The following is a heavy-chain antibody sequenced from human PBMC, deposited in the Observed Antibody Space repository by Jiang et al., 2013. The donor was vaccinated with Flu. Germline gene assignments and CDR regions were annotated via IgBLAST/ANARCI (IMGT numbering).Heavy chain of an antibody. CDR2: IDWDDDK. J-gene: IGHJ4*02. CDR1: GFSLSTSSGMC. V-gene: IGHV2-70*01. Sequence: KPTQTLTLTCTFSGFSLSTSSGMCVSWIRQPPGKGLEWLALIDWDDDKYYSTSLKTRLTISKDTSKNQVVLTMTNMDPVDTATYYCTRHDYSKHIFDYWGQGTLVTVSS. CDR3: TRHDYSKHIFDY. D-gene: IGHD4-11*01.